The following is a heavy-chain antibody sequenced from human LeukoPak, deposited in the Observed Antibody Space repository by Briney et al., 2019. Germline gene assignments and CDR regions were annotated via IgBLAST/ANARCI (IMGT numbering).Heavy chain of an antibody. V-gene: IGHV4-59*01. CDR3: ARGRGYSYGSPLDY. Sequence: SETLSLTCTVSGGSISSYYWSWIRQPPGKGLEWIGYIYYSGATKYNPSLRSRVTISVDTSKNQFSLKLSSVTAADTAVYYCARGRGYSYGSPLDYWGQGSLVTVSS. D-gene: IGHD5-18*01. CDR1: GGSISSYY. CDR2: IYYSGAT. J-gene: IGHJ4*02.